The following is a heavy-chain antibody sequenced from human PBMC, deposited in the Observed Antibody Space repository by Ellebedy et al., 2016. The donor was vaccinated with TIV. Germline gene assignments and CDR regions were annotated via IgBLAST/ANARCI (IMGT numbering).Heavy chain of an antibody. J-gene: IGHJ5*02. CDR2: IEYSGNI. V-gene: IGHV4-39*01. CDR1: GGFITSSDSY. D-gene: IGHD1-26*01. CDR3: ARVKATGDQARGLIDA. Sequence: MPGGSLRLSCTVSGGFITSSDSYWGWIRQPPGQGLEWIATIEYSGNIYYNASLKSRVIISADISKNQFSLQVSSLTAADTAVYYCARVKATGDQARGLIDAWGQGTLVTVSS.